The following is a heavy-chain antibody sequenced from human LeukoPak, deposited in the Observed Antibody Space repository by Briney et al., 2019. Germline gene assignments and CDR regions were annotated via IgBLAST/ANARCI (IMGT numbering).Heavy chain of an antibody. Sequence: SETLSLICSVSGGSIGSRYRYWGWIRQPPGKGLEWIGSIEYSGSTYYNPPLKSRVIMSVDTSKKQFSLKVTSVTAADTAVYYCARLAHSSGYLAFDYWGQGTLVTVSS. CDR1: GGSIGSRYRY. CDR2: IEYSGST. CDR3: ARLAHSSGYLAFDY. D-gene: IGHD6-19*01. J-gene: IGHJ4*02. V-gene: IGHV4-39*01.